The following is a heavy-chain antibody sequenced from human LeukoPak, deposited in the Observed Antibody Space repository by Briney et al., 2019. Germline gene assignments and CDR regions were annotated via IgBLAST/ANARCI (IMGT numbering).Heavy chain of an antibody. CDR2: INHSGST. D-gene: IGHD5-12*01. Sequence: SETLSLTCAVYGGSFSGYYWSWIRRPPGKGLEWIGEINHSGSTNYNPSLKSRVTISVDTSKNQLSLKLSSVTAADTAVYYCARGVYSGYENYWGQGTLVTVSS. V-gene: IGHV4-34*01. CDR3: ARGVYSGYENY. J-gene: IGHJ4*02. CDR1: GGSFSGYY.